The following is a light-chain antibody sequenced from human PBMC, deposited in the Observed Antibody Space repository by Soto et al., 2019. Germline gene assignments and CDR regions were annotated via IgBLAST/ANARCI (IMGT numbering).Light chain of an antibody. CDR2: GIS. Sequence: EIVMTQSPATLSVSPGESATLSCRASQSFNSNYLAWYQQHPGQPPRLLIYGISTRATGIPARFSGSGSGTEFSLTISSLQSEDFAVYYCQQYSKWPITFGQGTKVDI. CDR1: QSFNSN. J-gene: IGKJ1*01. CDR3: QQYSKWPIT. V-gene: IGKV3-15*01.